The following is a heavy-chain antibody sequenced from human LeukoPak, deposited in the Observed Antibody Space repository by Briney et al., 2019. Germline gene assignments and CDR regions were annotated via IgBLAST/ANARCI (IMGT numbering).Heavy chain of an antibody. Sequence: ASVKVSCKASGYTFTGYYMHWVRQAPGQGLEWMGWINPNSGGTNYAQKFQGWVTMTRDTSISTAYMELSRLRSDDTAVYYCARGLSLGYYDYVWGSYRYTQYFDYWGQGTLVTVSS. CDR1: GYTFTGYY. CDR3: ARGLSLGYYDYVWGSYRYTQYFDY. D-gene: IGHD3-16*02. CDR2: INPNSGGT. V-gene: IGHV1-2*04. J-gene: IGHJ4*02.